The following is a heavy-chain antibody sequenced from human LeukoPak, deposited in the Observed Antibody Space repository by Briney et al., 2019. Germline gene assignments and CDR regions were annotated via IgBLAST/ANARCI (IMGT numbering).Heavy chain of an antibody. CDR3: ARRRNLRIAAAGEHFDY. Sequence: PSETLSLTCTVSGGSISSSSYYWGWIRQPPGKGLEWIGSIYYSGSTYYNPSLKSRVTISVDTSKNQFSLKLSSVTAADTAVYYCARRRNLRIAAAGEHFDYWGQGTLVTVSS. CDR2: IYYSGST. D-gene: IGHD6-13*01. J-gene: IGHJ4*02. CDR1: GGSISSSSYY. V-gene: IGHV4-39*07.